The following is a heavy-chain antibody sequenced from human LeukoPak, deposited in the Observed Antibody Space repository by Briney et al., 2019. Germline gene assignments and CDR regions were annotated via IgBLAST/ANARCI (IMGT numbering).Heavy chain of an antibody. D-gene: IGHD1-20*01. CDR3: ARDQYNWNGETYYYYYGMDV. CDR2: TYYRAKWYN. J-gene: IGHJ6*02. V-gene: IGHV6-1*01. CDR1: GDSVSSNSAA. Sequence: SQTLSLTCAISGDSVSSNSAAWNWIRQSPSRGREWRGRTYYRAKWYNDYAVAVKSRITINPDTSKNQSSLKLNSVTPEDTAVYYCARDQYNWNGETYYYYYGMDVWGQGTTVTVSS.